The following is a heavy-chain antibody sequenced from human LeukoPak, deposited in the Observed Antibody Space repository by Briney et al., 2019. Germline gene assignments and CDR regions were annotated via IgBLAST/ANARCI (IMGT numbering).Heavy chain of an antibody. J-gene: IGHJ4*02. D-gene: IGHD3-22*01. V-gene: IGHV3-23*01. CDR1: GFTFSSYG. CDR2: ISGSGGST. Sequence: PGGSLRLSCAASGFTFSSYGMSWVRQAPGKGLEWVSAISGSGGSTYYADSVKGRFTISRDNSKNTLYLQMNSLRAEDTAVYYCAKVLGFMIVVVKGYFDYWGQGTLVTVSS. CDR3: AKVLGFMIVVVKGYFDY.